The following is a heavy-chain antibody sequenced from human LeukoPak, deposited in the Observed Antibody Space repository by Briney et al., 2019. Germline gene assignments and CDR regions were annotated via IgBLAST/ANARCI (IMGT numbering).Heavy chain of an antibody. Sequence: SETLSLTCTVSTYSISSGYYWGWIRQPPGKGLEWIGNIYHNGNTYYNPSLKSRVTISVDTSKKQFSLKLRTATAADTAVYYCARIEAVTRGYNHAYYFDYWGQGTLVTVSS. J-gene: IGHJ4*02. D-gene: IGHD5-18*01. CDR2: IYHNGNT. CDR3: ARIEAVTRGYNHAYYFDY. CDR1: TYSISSGYY. V-gene: IGHV4-38-2*02.